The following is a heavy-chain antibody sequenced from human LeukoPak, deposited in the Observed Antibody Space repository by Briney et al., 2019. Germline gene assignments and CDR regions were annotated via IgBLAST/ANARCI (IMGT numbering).Heavy chain of an antibody. J-gene: IGHJ3*02. V-gene: IGHV3-11*04. CDR2: ITSSGSAI. CDR3: ARAHKDAFGI. Sequence: KPGGSLRLSCAASGFTFSDYYMGWIRQAPGNGLEWVAYITSSGSAIYHADSVKGRFTISRDNAKNSLYLQMNTLRAEDTAVYYCARAHKDAFGIWGQGTMVTVSS. CDR1: GFTFSDYY.